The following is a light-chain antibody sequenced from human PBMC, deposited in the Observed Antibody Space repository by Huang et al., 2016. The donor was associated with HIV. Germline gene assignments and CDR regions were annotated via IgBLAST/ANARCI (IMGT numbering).Light chain of an antibody. CDR3: QQYNNWPPKA. CDR1: QSVSSN. J-gene: IGKJ1*01. Sequence: EIVMTQSPATLSVSPGERATLSCRASQSVSSNLAWYQQKPGQAPRLLIYGASTRATSVPDRFSGSESGTEFTLTISSLQSEDFAVYYCQQYNNWPPKAFGQGTKVEIK. CDR2: GAS. V-gene: IGKV3-15*01.